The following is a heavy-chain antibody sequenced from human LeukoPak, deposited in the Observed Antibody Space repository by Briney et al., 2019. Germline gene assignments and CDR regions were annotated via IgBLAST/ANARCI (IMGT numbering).Heavy chain of an antibody. CDR2: IKQDGSEK. V-gene: IGHV3-7*01. Sequence: GGSLRLSCAASGFTFSSYYMSWVRQAPGKGLEWGANIKQDGSEKYYVDSMKGRFTISRDNAKNSLSLQMNSLRAEDSAVYYCATLGYCSSVSCSRAWFDYWGQGTLVTVSS. J-gene: IGHJ5*01. D-gene: IGHD2-2*01. CDR1: GFTFSSYY. CDR3: ATLGYCSSVSCSRAWFDY.